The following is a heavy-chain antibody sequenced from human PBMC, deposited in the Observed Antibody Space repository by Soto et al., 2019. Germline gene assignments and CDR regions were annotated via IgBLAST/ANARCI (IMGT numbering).Heavy chain of an antibody. Sequence: QVQLQQWGAGLLKPSETLSLTCAVYGGSFSGYYWSWIRQPPGKGLEWIGEINHSGSTNYNPSLKSRVTISVDTSKNQFSLKLSSVTAADTAVYYCAREICSGGSGLDAFDIWGQGTMVTVSS. D-gene: IGHD2-15*01. CDR1: GGSFSGYY. CDR3: AREICSGGSGLDAFDI. CDR2: INHSGST. V-gene: IGHV4-34*01. J-gene: IGHJ3*02.